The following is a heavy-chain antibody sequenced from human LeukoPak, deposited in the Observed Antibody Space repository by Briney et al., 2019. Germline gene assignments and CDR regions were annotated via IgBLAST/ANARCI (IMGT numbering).Heavy chain of an antibody. CDR2: IKQDGSQK. D-gene: IGHD3-3*01. Sequence: GGFVRLSCAASGFTFSSYWMSWVRQAPGKGLEWVANIKQDGSQKYYVDSVKGRFSISRDNAKNSLYLQMNSLRAEDTAVYYCARGVPYASWSGPHYSDYWGQGTLVTVSS. J-gene: IGHJ4*02. CDR1: GFTFSSYW. V-gene: IGHV3-7*01. CDR3: ARGVPYASWSGPHYSDY.